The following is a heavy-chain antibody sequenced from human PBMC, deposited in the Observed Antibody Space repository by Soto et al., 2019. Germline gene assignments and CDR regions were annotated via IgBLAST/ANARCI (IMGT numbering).Heavy chain of an antibody. CDR1: GGPFGSSA. V-gene: IGHV1-69*01. Sequence: QVQLVQSGADVKKPGSSVKVSCKTSGGPFGSSAISLVRQAPAQGLEWMGEIIPVFDKANYAQNFQGRLTITADEPTGTVFMQLSSLSSEDTALYFCARLRRDWGEAFDLWGLGTFVTVSS. J-gene: IGHJ3*01. D-gene: IGHD3-16*01. CDR3: ARLRRDWGEAFDL. CDR2: IIPVFDKA.